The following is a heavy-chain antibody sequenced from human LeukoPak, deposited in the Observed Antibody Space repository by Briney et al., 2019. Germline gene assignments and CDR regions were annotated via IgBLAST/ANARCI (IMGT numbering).Heavy chain of an antibody. CDR3: GRGGPRRGAYFDY. CDR1: GFTVSSNY. CDR2: INTDGSST. V-gene: IGHV3-74*03. J-gene: IGHJ4*02. Sequence: GGSLRLSCAASGFTVSSNYMSWVRQAPGKALVWVSRINTDGSSTTYADSVKGRFTISRDNAKNTLYLQMNSLRAEDTAVYYCGRGGPRRGAYFDYWGQGTLVTVSS.